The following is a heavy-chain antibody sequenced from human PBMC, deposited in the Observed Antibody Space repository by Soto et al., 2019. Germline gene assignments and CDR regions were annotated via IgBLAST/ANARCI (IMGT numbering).Heavy chain of an antibody. CDR2: IWYDGSNK. D-gene: IGHD3-10*01. Sequence: QVQLVESGGGVVQPGRSLRLSCAASGFTFSSYGMHWVRQAPGKGLEWVAVIWYDGSNKYYADSVKGRFTISRDNSKNTLYLQMNSLRAEDTAVYYCARGKKDYYGSVIFDYWGQGTLVTVSS. J-gene: IGHJ4*02. V-gene: IGHV3-33*01. CDR3: ARGKKDYYGSVIFDY. CDR1: GFTFSSYG.